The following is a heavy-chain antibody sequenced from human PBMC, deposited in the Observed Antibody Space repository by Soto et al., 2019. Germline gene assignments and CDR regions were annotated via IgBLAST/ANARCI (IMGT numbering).Heavy chain of an antibody. J-gene: IGHJ4*02. CDR3: ARHIAVPRTRGFDF. Sequence: QVQLQESGPGLVKPSGTLSLTCAVSGGSISDNWWSWVRQPPGKGLEWIGEISHTGTTHYNPSLWSRVNISIDKSKYQFSLNLSSVTAADPVVYYCARHIAVPRTRGFDFWGQGTLVTVFS. V-gene: IGHV4-4*02. D-gene: IGHD6-19*01. CDR2: ISHTGTT. CDR1: GGSISDNW.